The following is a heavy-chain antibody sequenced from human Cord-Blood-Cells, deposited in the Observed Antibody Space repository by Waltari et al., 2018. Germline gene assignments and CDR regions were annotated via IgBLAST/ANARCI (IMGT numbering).Heavy chain of an antibody. V-gene: IGHV1-2*04. CDR3: ARGNVVVVAAFDY. Sequence: QVQLVQSGAEVKKPGASVKVSCKASGYTFTGYYMHWVRQAPGQGLEWVGWINPNSGGTNYEQKFQGWVTMTRDTSISTAYMELSRLRSDDTAVYYCARGNVVVVAAFDYWGQGTLVTVSS. CDR1: GYTFTGYY. CDR2: INPNSGGT. J-gene: IGHJ4*02. D-gene: IGHD2-15*01.